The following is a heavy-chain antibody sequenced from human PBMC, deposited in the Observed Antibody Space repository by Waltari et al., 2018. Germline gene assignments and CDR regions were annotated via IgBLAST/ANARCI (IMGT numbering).Heavy chain of an antibody. D-gene: IGHD3-3*01. V-gene: IGHV2-5*01. CDR1: GFSLSTSGVG. Sequence: QITLKESGPTLVKPTQTLTLTCTFSGFSLSTSGVGVGWIRQPPGKALEWLALIYWNDDKRYSPSLKSRLTITKDTSKNQVVLTMTNMDPVDTATYYCAATRPTIFGVVIGYWGQGTLVTVSS. J-gene: IGHJ4*02. CDR3: AATRPTIFGVVIGY. CDR2: IYWNDDK.